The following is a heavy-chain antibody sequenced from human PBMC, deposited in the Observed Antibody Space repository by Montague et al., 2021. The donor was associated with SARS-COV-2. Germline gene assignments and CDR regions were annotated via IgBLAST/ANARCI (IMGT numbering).Heavy chain of an antibody. J-gene: IGHJ1*01. CDR1: GDSINSGSYY. CDR2: IYTSGRT. D-gene: IGHD3-9*01. CDR3: AGPDWLKH. V-gene: IGHV4-61*02. Sequence: TLSLTCTVSGDSINSGSYYWSWIRQPAGKGQEWIGRIYTSGRTNYNPSLRSRINMSLDTSKSRFSLNLTSVTAADTAVYYCAGPDWLKHWGQGALVTVSS.